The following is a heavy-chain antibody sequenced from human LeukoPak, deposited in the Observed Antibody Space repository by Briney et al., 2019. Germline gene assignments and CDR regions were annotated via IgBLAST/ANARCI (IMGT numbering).Heavy chain of an antibody. CDR2: IYYSGST. Sequence: SETLSLTCTVSGGSISSYYWSWIRQPPGKGLEWIGYIYYSGSTNYNSSLKSRVAISVDTSKNQFSLNLASATAADTAVYYCARYSAIAERYFDYWGQGTLVTVSS. CDR3: ARYSAIAERYFDY. CDR1: GGSISSYY. V-gene: IGHV4-59*08. D-gene: IGHD6-13*01. J-gene: IGHJ4*02.